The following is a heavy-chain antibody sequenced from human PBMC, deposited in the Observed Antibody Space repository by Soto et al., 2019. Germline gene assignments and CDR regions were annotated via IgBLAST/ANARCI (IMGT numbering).Heavy chain of an antibody. Sequence: QVQLVQSGAEVKKPGASVKVSCKASGYTFTSYYMHWVRQAPGQGLEWMGIINPSGGSTSYAQKVQGRVTMTRDTSTSTVYMELSSLRSEDTAVYYCARAYCSGGSCPEFYYYYYMDVWGKGTTVTVSS. CDR1: GYTFTSYY. V-gene: IGHV1-46*03. CDR2: INPSGGST. D-gene: IGHD2-15*01. J-gene: IGHJ6*03. CDR3: ARAYCSGGSCPEFYYYYYMDV.